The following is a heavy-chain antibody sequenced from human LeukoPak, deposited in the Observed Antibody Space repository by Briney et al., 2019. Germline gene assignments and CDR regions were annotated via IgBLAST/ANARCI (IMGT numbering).Heavy chain of an antibody. CDR3: ARVSRDFWITEGDY. V-gene: IGHV1-18*01. D-gene: IGHD3-3*01. CDR2: ISAYNGNT. CDR1: GYTFTSYG. Sequence: ASVKVSCKASGYTFTSYGISWVRQAPGQGLEWMGWISAYNGNTNYAQKLQGRVTMTTDTSTSTAYMALRSLRSDDTAVYYCARVSRDFWITEGDYWGQGTLVTVSS. J-gene: IGHJ4*02.